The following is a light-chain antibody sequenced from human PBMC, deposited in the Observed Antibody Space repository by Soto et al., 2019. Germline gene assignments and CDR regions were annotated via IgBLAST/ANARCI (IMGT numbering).Light chain of an antibody. CDR3: QQYYNTPLT. CDR1: QSLLHSNGRNY. V-gene: IGKV4-1*01. J-gene: IGKJ4*01. Sequence: DIVMTQSPLSVSVTPGEPASISCRSSQSLLHSNGRNYSDWYLQKPGQPPKLLIYWASTRESGVPDRFSGSGSGTDFTLTISSLQAEDVAVYYCQQYYNTPLTFGGGTKVEIK. CDR2: WAS.